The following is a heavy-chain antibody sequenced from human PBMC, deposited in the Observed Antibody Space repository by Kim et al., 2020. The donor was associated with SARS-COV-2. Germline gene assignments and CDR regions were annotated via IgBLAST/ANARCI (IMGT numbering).Heavy chain of an antibody. CDR3: ARAAIVATIRPTPYYFDY. V-gene: IGHV1-69*13. J-gene: IGHJ4*02. CDR2: IIPIFGTA. D-gene: IGHD5-12*01. CDR1: GGTFSSYA. Sequence: SVKVSCKASGGTFSSYAISWVRQAPGQGLEWMGGIIPIFGTANYAQKFQGRVTITADESTSTAYMELSSLRSEDMAVYYCARAAIVATIRPTPYYFDYWGQGTLVTVSS.